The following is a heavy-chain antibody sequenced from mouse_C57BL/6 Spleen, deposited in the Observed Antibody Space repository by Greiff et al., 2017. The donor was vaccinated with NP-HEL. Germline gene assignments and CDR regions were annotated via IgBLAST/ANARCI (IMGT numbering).Heavy chain of an antibody. CDR2: ISYDGSN. J-gene: IGHJ2*01. V-gene: IGHV3-6*01. CDR1: GYSITSGYY. Sequence: EVQLQESGPGLVKPSQSLSLTCSVTGYSITSGYYWNWIRQFPGNKLEWMGYISYDGSNNYNPSLKNRISITRDTSKNQFFLKLNSVTTEETATYYCARFTTVVATPDYWGQGTTLTVSS. D-gene: IGHD1-1*01. CDR3: ARFTTVVATPDY.